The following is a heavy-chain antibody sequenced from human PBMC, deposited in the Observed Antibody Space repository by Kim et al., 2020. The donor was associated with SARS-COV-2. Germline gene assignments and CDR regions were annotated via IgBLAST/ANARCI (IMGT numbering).Heavy chain of an antibody. Sequence: GGSLRLSCAASAFSFSTYTMSWVRQAPGRGLEWISAISAGGGDTHYADSVKGRFTISRDKSRNTLYLQMNSLRGEDTAVYYGTKGDYILGGNSWGQGTLVTVS. CDR1: AFSFSTYT. CDR2: ISAGGGDT. D-gene: IGHD3-16*01. V-gene: IGHV3-23*01. J-gene: IGHJ4*02. CDR3: TKGDYILGGNS.